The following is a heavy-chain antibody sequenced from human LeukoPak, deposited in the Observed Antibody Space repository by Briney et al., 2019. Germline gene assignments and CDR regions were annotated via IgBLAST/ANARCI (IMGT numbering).Heavy chain of an antibody. CDR3: AKVYSSSWSGPADY. CDR1: GFTFDDYA. J-gene: IGHJ4*02. V-gene: IGHV3-9*01. Sequence: GGSLGLSCAASGFTFDDYAMHWVRQAPGKGLEWVSGISWNSGSIGYADSAKGRFTISRDNAKNSLYLQMNSLRAEDTALYYCAKVYSSSWSGPADYWGQGTLVTVSS. CDR2: ISWNSGSI. D-gene: IGHD6-13*01.